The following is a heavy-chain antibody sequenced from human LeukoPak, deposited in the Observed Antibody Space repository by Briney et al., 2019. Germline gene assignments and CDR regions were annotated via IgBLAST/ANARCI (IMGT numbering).Heavy chain of an antibody. CDR3: ARRASTERGHSYGLDY. CDR1: GFTFSNYA. CDR2: ITSGRSTI. Sequence: GGSLRLSCAASGFTFSNYAMNWVRQAPGKGLEWVSYITSGRSTIYYADSVKGRFAISRDNAKNSLYLQMNSLRAEDTAVYYCARRASTERGHSYGLDYWGQGTLVTVSS. D-gene: IGHD5-18*01. J-gene: IGHJ4*02. V-gene: IGHV3-48*03.